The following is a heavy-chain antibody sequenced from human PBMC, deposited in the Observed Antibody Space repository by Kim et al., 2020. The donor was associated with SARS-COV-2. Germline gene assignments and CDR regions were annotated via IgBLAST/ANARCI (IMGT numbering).Heavy chain of an antibody. CDR1: GGSISSYY. J-gene: IGHJ6*02. V-gene: IGHV4-59*13. Sequence: SETLSLTCTVSGGSISSYYWSWIRQPPGKGLEWIGYIYYSGSTNYNPSLKSLVTISVDTSKNQFSLKLSSVTAADTAVYYCARDSRTTGTTTPYYYYYYGMDVWGQGTTVTVSS. D-gene: IGHD1-1*01. CDR3: ARDSRTTGTTTPYYYYYYGMDV. CDR2: IYYSGST.